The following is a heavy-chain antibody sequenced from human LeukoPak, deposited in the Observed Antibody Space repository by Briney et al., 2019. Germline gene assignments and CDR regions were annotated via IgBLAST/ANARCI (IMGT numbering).Heavy chain of an antibody. V-gene: IGHV1-69*13. CDR2: IIPIFGTA. J-gene: IGHJ5*02. CDR3: ARVRKYQLHGQFDP. CDR1: GGTFSSYA. Sequence: SVKVSCKASGGTFSSYAISWVRQAPGQGLEWMGGIIPIFGTANYAQKFQGRVTITADESTSTAYMELSSLRYEDTAVYYCARVRKYQLHGQFDPWGQGTLVTVSS. D-gene: IGHD2-2*01.